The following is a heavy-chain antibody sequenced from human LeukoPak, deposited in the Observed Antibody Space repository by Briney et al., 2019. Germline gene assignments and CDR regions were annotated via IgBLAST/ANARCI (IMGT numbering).Heavy chain of an antibody. V-gene: IGHV3-33*06. CDR1: GFTFSSYG. D-gene: IGHD3-10*01. CDR3: AKRGVVIRVFLVGFHKEAYYFDS. Sequence: PGRSLRLSCAACGFTFSSYGMHWVRQAPGKGLEWVAVIWYDGSNKYYADSVKGRFTISRDNPKNTLYLQMNSLRAEDTAVYFCAKRGVVIRVFLVGFHKEAYYFDSWGQGALVTVSS. CDR2: IWYDGSNK. J-gene: IGHJ4*02.